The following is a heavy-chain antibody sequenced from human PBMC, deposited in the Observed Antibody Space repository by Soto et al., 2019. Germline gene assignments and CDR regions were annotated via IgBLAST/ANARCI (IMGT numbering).Heavy chain of an antibody. J-gene: IGHJ4*02. CDR2: IHNSGSP. D-gene: IGHD4-17*01. Sequence: QVQLQESGPGLVRPSQTLSLTCSVSGASIYNGGYFWSWIRQSPGNGLEWIVPIHNSGSPNNNPSLKSRVTISADTSKNQFSLKLTSVTAADTAVYCCARGSTTEKVDSWGQGTLVTVSS. CDR3: ARGSTTEKVDS. V-gene: IGHV4-30-4*01. CDR1: GASIYNGGYF.